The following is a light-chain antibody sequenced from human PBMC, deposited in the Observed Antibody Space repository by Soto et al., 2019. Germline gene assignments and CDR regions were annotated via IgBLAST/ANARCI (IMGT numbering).Light chain of an antibody. V-gene: IGKV3-11*01. CDR3: QQRSNWPLT. CDR1: QSVGSS. Sequence: EIVLTQSPATLSLSPVEIATLSFMASQSVGSSLAWYQQRPGQAPRLLIYDAFIRATGIPARFSGSESGTDFTLTISSLEPEDFAVYYCQQRSNWPLTFGQGTRLEIK. J-gene: IGKJ5*01. CDR2: DAF.